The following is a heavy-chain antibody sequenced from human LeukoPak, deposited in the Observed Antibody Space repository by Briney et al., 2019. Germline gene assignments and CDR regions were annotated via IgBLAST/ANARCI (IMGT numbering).Heavy chain of an antibody. CDR3: ARDTPWDYYDSSGPNSDYGMDV. CDR2: IKQDGSNK. J-gene: IGHJ6*02. Sequence: GGSLRLSCAASGFTFSSYWMSWVRQAPGKGLEWVANIKQDGSNKYYVDSVKGRFTISRDNAKNSLYLQMNSLRAEDTAVYYCARDTPWDYYDSSGPNSDYGMDVWGQETTVTVSS. CDR1: GFTFSSYW. V-gene: IGHV3-7*01. D-gene: IGHD3-22*01.